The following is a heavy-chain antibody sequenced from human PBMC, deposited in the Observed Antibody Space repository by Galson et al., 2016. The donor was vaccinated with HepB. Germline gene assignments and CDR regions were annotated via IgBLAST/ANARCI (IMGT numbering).Heavy chain of an antibody. Sequence: SLRLSCAASGFTFSNYPMTWVRQAPGKGLEWVSAVSDSEDNTFYADAVRGRFTISRDRLKNTLYLQMTSLRADDTAVYYCAKLYAPGLHAFDHWGQGTLVTVSS. CDR2: VSDSEDNT. V-gene: IGHV3-23*01. D-gene: IGHD6-13*01. CDR1: GFTFSNYP. CDR3: AKLYAPGLHAFDH. J-gene: IGHJ4*02.